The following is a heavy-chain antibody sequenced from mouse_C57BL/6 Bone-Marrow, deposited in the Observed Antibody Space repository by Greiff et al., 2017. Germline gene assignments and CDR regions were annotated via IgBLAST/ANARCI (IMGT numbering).Heavy chain of an antibody. Sequence: EVQLQESGGGLVKPGGSLKLSCAASGFTFSSYAMSWVRQTPEKRLEWVATISDGGSYTYYPDNVKGRFTISRDNAKNNLYLQMSHLKSEDTAMYYCARERRDYFDYWGQGTTLTVSS. V-gene: IGHV5-4*01. CDR2: ISDGGSYT. CDR3: ARERRDYFDY. J-gene: IGHJ2*01. CDR1: GFTFSSYA.